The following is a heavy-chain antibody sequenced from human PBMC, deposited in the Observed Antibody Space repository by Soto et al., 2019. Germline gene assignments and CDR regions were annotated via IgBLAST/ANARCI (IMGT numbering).Heavy chain of an antibody. Sequence: QVQLVESGGGVVQPGRSLRLSCAASGFTFSSYGMHWVRQAPGKGLEWVAVISYDGSNKYYADSVKGRFTISRDNSKNTLYLQMNRMRAENTAVYYCAIGGDRAVSHCFGMDVWGQGTTVTVSS. D-gene: IGHD3-16*01. V-gene: IGHV3-30*03. J-gene: IGHJ6*02. CDR3: AIGGDRAVSHCFGMDV. CDR2: ISYDGSNK. CDR1: GFTFSSYG.